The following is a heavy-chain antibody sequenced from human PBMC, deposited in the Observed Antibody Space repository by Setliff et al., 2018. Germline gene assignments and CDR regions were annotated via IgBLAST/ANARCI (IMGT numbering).Heavy chain of an antibody. J-gene: IGHJ4*02. CDR1: DYSITNNYY. Sequence: SETMSLTCAVSDYSITNNYYWGWIRQPPGKGLEWIGYIYFSGSTYYNPSLKSRVTLSLDTSKNQFSLKLTTVTAADTAVYYCRFWSGYYKNDYWGQGTLVTVSS. CDR2: IYFSGST. CDR3: RFWSGYYKNDY. D-gene: IGHD3-3*01. V-gene: IGHV4-28*01.